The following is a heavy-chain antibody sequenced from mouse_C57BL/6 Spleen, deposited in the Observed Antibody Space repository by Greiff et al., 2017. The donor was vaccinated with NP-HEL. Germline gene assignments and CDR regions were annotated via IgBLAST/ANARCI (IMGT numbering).Heavy chain of an antibody. CDR1: GFTFSDYG. CDR2: ISSGSSTI. D-gene: IGHD2-3*01. Sequence: EVKVVESGGGLVKPGGSLKLSCAASGFTFSDYGMHWVRQAPEKGLEWVAYISSGSSTIYYADTVQGRFTISRDNAKNTLFLQMTSLRSEDTAMYYCARKPNYDGYYEHAMDYWGQRTSVTVSS. CDR3: ARKPNYDGYYEHAMDY. V-gene: IGHV5-17*01. J-gene: IGHJ4*01.